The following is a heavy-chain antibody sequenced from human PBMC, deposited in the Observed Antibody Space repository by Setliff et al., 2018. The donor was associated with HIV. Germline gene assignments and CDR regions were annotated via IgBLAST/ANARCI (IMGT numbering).Heavy chain of an antibody. Sequence: SVKVSCKASGGTFSSYGINWVRQAPGQGLEWMGGIIPILGTANYAQRLQGRVTITADISTSTAYMELTSLRSEDTAVYYCGLTTILGGPFDYWGQGTLVTVSS. CDR3: GLTTILGGPFDY. CDR1: GGTFSSYG. D-gene: IGHD4-17*01. CDR2: IIPILGTA. J-gene: IGHJ4*02. V-gene: IGHV1-69*10.